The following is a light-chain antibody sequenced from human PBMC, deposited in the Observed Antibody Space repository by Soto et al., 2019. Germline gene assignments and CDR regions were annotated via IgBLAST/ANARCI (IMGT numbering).Light chain of an antibody. CDR1: ASNVGTHF. Sequence: QSVLTQPPSVSAAPGQRVTISCSGSASNVGTHFVSWYQQSPGGAPKLLIYDDDKRPSGIPDRFSGSKSGTSATLGITGFQTGDEADYYCGSWDSSLSAYVFGTGTKLTVL. V-gene: IGLV1-51*01. CDR2: DDD. CDR3: GSWDSSLSAYV. J-gene: IGLJ1*01.